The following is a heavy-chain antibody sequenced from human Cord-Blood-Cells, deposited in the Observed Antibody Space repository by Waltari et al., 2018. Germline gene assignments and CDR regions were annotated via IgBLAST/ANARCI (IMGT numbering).Heavy chain of an antibody. J-gene: IGHJ4*02. V-gene: IGHV4-39*01. CDR3: ARRNSSSWTTFDY. CDR2: IYYSGST. Sequence: QLQLQESGPGLVKPSEPLSLTCTVSGGSLSSSSYYWGWIRQPPGKGLEWIGSIYYSGSTYYNPSLKSRVTISVDTSKNQFSLKLSSVTAADTAVYYCARRNSSSWTTFDYWGQGTLVTVSS. CDR1: GGSLSSSSYY. D-gene: IGHD6-13*01.